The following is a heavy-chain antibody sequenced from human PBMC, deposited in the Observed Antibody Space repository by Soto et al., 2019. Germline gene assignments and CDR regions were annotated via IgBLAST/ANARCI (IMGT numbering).Heavy chain of an antibody. CDR3: ARRRASDYGGNHHPYYFDR. CDR2: ISYSGRT. Sequence: LSLTCTVSGASIITDNYFWVWIRQSPRRGLELIGSISYSGRTYDNPSLQSRVTISIDASKNQFSLKLTSVATADTAVYYCARRRASDYGGNHHPYYFDRWGQGALVTVSS. D-gene: IGHD4-17*01. V-gene: IGHV4-39*01. CDR1: GASIITDNYF. J-gene: IGHJ4*02.